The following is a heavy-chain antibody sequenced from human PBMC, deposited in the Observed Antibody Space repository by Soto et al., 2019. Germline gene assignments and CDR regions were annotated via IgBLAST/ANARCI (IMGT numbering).Heavy chain of an antibody. J-gene: IGHJ5*02. D-gene: IGHD2-2*01. CDR2: IYHSGTT. Sequence: PSETLSLTCSVSGGSISNGYWWTWVRKTPGKGLEWIGEIYHSGTTNYNPSLKSRVTISVDMSKNQFSLNVSSVTAADTAVYYCARVFGRYQLPGGFDPWGQGTLVTVSS. CDR1: GGSISNGYW. CDR3: ARVFGRYQLPGGFDP. V-gene: IGHV4-4*02.